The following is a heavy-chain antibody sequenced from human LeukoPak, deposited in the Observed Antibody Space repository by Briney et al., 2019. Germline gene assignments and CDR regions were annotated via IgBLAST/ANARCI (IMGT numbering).Heavy chain of an antibody. Sequence: PGGSLRLSCAASGFTFDDYAMHWVRQAPGKGLEWVSGISWNSGSIGYADSVKGRFTISRDNAKNSLYLQMNSLRAEDTAVYYCAKADSSGWLTTLDYWGQGTLVTVSS. V-gene: IGHV3-9*01. J-gene: IGHJ4*02. CDR2: ISWNSGSI. CDR1: GFTFDDYA. D-gene: IGHD6-19*01. CDR3: AKADSSGWLTTLDY.